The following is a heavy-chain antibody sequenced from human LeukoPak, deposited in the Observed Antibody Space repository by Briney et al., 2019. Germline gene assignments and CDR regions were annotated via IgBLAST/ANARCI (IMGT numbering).Heavy chain of an antibody. J-gene: IGHJ4*02. V-gene: IGHV3-74*01. CDR3: AKGPLRGTAAAIDY. D-gene: IGHD2-2*01. Sequence: GGSLRLSCAASGFTFSSNWMHWVRQAPGKGLVWVSRIISNENSATYADSVKGRFTISRDNAKNTLYLQMDSLRTEDTAVYYCAKGPLRGTAAAIDYWGQGTLVTVSS. CDR1: GFTFSSNW. CDR2: IISNENSA.